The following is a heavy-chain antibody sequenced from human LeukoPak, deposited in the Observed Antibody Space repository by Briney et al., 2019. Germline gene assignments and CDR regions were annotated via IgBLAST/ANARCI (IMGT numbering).Heavy chain of an antibody. Sequence: SETLSLTCTVSGGSISSGGYYWSWIRQHPGKGLEWIGYIYYSGSTYYSPSLKSRVTISVDTSKNQFSLKLSSVTAADTAVYYCASTDYYDSSGYPRNLCYFDYWGQGTLVTVSS. J-gene: IGHJ4*02. D-gene: IGHD3-22*01. CDR1: GGSISSGGYY. CDR2: IYYSGST. V-gene: IGHV4-31*03. CDR3: ASTDYYDSSGYPRNLCYFDY.